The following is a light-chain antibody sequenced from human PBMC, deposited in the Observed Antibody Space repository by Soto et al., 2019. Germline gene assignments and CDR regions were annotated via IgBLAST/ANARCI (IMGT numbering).Light chain of an antibody. V-gene: IGLV2-8*01. Sequence: QSVLRQPRSECGSPGQSVIISCTGSKNEIAVYDFVSCYQYHRGKAPRLIIYEGVQRPSGVPDRFSGSKSGNTASLPVSGLQAADEADYLCKSYAGSNTYVFGSGTKVIVL. CDR3: KSYAGSNTYV. J-gene: IGLJ1*01. CDR1: KNEIAVYDF. CDR2: EGV.